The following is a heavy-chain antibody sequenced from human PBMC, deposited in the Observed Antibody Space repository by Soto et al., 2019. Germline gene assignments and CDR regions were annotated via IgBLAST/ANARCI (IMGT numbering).Heavy chain of an antibody. Sequence: ASMMVSCKASGGTFRSYAISGVRHAPGQGGEXTGGXXXSXSXAXYXXXXQGRVTVNANEATSTAYMELSILRSEDTAVYYCARVNVGASAMDDWGQGTQVTVSS. CDR2: XXXSXSXA. CDR3: ARVNVGASAMDD. J-gene: IGHJ4*02. D-gene: IGHD1-26*01. V-gene: IGHV1-69*13. CDR1: GGTFRSYA.